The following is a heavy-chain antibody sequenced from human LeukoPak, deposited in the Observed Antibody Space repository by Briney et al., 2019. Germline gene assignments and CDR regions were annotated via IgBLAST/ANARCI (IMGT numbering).Heavy chain of an antibody. Sequence: ASVKVSCKASGYTFIGYYMHWVRQAPGQGLEWMGWINPNSGGTNYAQKFQGWVTMTRDTSISTAYMELSRLRSDDTAVYYCAIFSGYCSGGSCYPNAFDIWGQGTMVTVSS. V-gene: IGHV1-2*04. CDR2: INPNSGGT. D-gene: IGHD2-15*01. CDR1: GYTFIGYY. J-gene: IGHJ3*02. CDR3: AIFSGYCSGGSCYPNAFDI.